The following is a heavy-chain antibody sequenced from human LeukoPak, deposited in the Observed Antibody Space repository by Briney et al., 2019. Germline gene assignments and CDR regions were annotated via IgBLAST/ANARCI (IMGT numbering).Heavy chain of an antibody. V-gene: IGHV7-4-1*02. J-gene: IGHJ4*02. D-gene: IGHD6-19*01. Sequence: GASVKVSCKASGYTFTSYAMNLVRQAPGQGLEGMGWINTNTGNPTYAQGFTGRFVFSLDTSVRTAYLQIRSVKAEDTAVYYCAKDGSRSSIAVAGNFDYWGQGTLVTVSS. CDR2: INTNTGNP. CDR1: GYTFTSYA. CDR3: AKDGSRSSIAVAGNFDY.